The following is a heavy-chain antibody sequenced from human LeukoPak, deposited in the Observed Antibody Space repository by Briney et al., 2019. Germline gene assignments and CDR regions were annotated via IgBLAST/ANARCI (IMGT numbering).Heavy chain of an antibody. CDR1: GFTFSSYA. CDR2: ISGSGGST. V-gene: IGHV3-23*01. Sequence: PGGSLRLSCAASGFTFSSYAMSWVRQAPGKGLDWVSAISGSGGSTYYADSVKGRFTISRDNSKNTLYLQMNSLRAEDTAVYYCAKTRQQQLKIYYFDYWGQGTLVTVSS. CDR3: AKTRQQQLKIYYFDY. J-gene: IGHJ4*02. D-gene: IGHD6-13*01.